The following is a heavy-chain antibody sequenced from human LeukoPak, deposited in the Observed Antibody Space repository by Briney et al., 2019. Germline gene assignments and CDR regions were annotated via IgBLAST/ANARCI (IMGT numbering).Heavy chain of an antibody. CDR3: ATTYDILTGSV. CDR2: INHSGST. V-gene: IGHV4-34*01. D-gene: IGHD3-9*01. CDR1: GGSFSGYY. Sequence: SETLSLTCAVYGGSFSGYYWSWIRQPPGKGLEWIGEINHSGSTNYNPSLKSRVTISVDTSKNQFSLKLSSVTAADTAVYYCATTYDILTGSVWGQGTLVTVSS. J-gene: IGHJ4*02.